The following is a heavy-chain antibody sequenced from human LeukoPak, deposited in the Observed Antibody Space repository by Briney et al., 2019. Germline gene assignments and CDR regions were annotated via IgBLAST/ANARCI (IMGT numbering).Heavy chain of an antibody. D-gene: IGHD1-7*01. CDR1: GFTFSSYS. CDR2: ISSSSSYI. CDR3: ARTGGITGTTYAFDI. J-gene: IGHJ3*02. V-gene: IGHV3-21*01. Sequence: GGSLRLSCAASGFTFSSYSMNWVRQAPGKGLEWVSSISSSSSYIYYADSVKGRFTISRDNAKNSLYLQMNSLRAEDTAVYYCARTGGITGTTYAFDIWGQGTMVTVSS.